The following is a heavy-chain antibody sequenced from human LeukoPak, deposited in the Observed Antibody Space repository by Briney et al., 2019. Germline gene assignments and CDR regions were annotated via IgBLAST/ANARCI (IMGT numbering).Heavy chain of an antibody. V-gene: IGHV3-23*01. CDR2: ISGSGGAI. J-gene: IGHJ4*02. CDR3: ARGEIAAAPFDY. Sequence: PGGSLRLSCAASGLIFRSYAMSWVRQAPGKGLEWVSAISGSGGAIDYADSVKGRFTISRDNSKNTMDLQMNSLRAEDTAVYYCARGEIAAAPFDYWGQGTLVTVSS. CDR1: GLIFRSYA. D-gene: IGHD6-13*01.